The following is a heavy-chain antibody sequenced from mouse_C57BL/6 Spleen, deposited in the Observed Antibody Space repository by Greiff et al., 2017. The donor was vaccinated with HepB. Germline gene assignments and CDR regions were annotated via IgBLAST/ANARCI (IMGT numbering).Heavy chain of an antibody. D-gene: IGHD1-1*01. V-gene: IGHV1-69*01. CDR3: ARYPAVGARGYVDV. CDR2: IDPSDSYT. Sequence: QVQLQQPGAELVMPGASVKLSCKASGYTFTSYWMHWVKQRPGQGLEWIGEIDPSDSYTNYNQKFKGKSTLTVDKSSSTAYMQLSSLTSEDSAVYYCARYPAVGARGYVDVWGTGTTVTVSS. CDR1: GYTFTSYW. J-gene: IGHJ1*03.